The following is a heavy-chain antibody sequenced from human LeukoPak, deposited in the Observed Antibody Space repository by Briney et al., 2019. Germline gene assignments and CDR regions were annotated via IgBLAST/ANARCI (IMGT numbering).Heavy chain of an antibody. D-gene: IGHD6-13*01. Sequence: PSETLSLTCTVSGGSISSYYWSWIRQPPGKGLEWIGRIYTSGSTNYNPSLKSRVTMSVDTSKNQLSLKVNSVTAADTAVYYCARVAAGIGFFQHWGQGTPVTVSS. CDR2: IYTSGST. J-gene: IGHJ1*01. CDR1: GGSISSYY. V-gene: IGHV4-4*07. CDR3: ARVAAGIGFFQH.